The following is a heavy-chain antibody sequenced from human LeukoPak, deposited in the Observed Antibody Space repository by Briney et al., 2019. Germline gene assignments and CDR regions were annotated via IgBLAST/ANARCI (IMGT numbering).Heavy chain of an antibody. D-gene: IGHD2-2*01. CDR2: INHSGST. Sequence: SETLSLTCAVYGGSFSGYYWSWIRQPPGKGLEWIGEINHSGSTNYNPSLKSRVTISVDTSKNQFSLKLSSVTAADTAVYYCARGRRYCSSTSCLNWFDPWGQGTLVTVSS. J-gene: IGHJ5*02. CDR3: ARGRRYCSSTSCLNWFDP. V-gene: IGHV4-34*01. CDR1: GGSFSGYY.